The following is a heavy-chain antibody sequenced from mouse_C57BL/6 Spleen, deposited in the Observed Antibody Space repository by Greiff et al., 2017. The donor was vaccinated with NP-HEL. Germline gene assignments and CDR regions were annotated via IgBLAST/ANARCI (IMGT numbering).Heavy chain of an antibody. CDR2: IDPSDSET. CDR1: GYTFTSYW. Sequence: VQLQQPGAELVRPGSSVKLSCKASGYTFTSYWMHWVKQRPIQGLEWIGNIDPSDSETHYNQKFKDKATLTVDKSSSTAYMQLSSLTSEDSAVYYCARFYYSNYDGYAMDDWGQGTSVTVSS. V-gene: IGHV1-52*01. J-gene: IGHJ4*01. CDR3: ARFYYSNYDGYAMDD. D-gene: IGHD2-5*01.